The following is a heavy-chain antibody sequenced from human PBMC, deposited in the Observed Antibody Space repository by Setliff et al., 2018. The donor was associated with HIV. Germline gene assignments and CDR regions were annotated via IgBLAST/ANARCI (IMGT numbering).Heavy chain of an antibody. Sequence: ASVKVSCKAPGYTFTSYGISWVRQAPGQGLEWMGVIIPFYDTPIYAQEFQGRVTITADESTSTGYMELSGLRSDNSAMYYCARGLEYSTSSPFDYWGQGTLVTVSS. D-gene: IGHD6-6*01. V-gene: IGHV1-69*13. CDR3: ARGLEYSTSSPFDY. J-gene: IGHJ4*02. CDR2: IIPFYDTP. CDR1: GYTFTSYG.